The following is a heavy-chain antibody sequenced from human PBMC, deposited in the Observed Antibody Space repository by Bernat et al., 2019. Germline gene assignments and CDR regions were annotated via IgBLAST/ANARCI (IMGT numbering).Heavy chain of an antibody. V-gene: IGHV3-30-3*01. CDR1: GFTFSSYA. CDR3: ARPNMITFGGVIATGFDY. D-gene: IGHD3-16*02. Sequence: QVQLVESGGGVVQPGRSLRLSCAASGFTFSSYAMHWVRQAPCKGLEWGAFISYDGSNKYSADSVNCRFPISRDTSKNTLYLTINSLRAEDTAVYYCARPNMITFGGVIATGFDYWGQGTLVTVSS. CDR2: ISYDGSNK. J-gene: IGHJ4*02.